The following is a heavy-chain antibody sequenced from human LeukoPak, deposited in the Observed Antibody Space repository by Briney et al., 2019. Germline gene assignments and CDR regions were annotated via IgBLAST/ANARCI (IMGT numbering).Heavy chain of an antibody. D-gene: IGHD4-17*01. V-gene: IGHV1-2*06. CDR2: INPNSGGT. CDR1: GYTFSDYY. CDR3: ARDIGYGDYAGQDY. Sequence: GASVKVSCKASGYTFSDYYMHWVRPAPGQGLEWMGRINPNSGGTNYAQKFQDRVTMTRDTSISTAYMELSRLRSDDTAVYYCARDIGYGDYAGQDYWGQGTLVTVSS. J-gene: IGHJ4*02.